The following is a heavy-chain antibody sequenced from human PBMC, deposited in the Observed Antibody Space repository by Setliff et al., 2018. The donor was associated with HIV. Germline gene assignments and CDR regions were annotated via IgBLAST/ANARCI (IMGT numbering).Heavy chain of an antibody. J-gene: IGHJ4*02. CDR2: INTNTGNP. CDR1: GYTFTTYA. Sequence: ASVKVSCKASGYTFTTYAMNWVRQAPGQGLEWIGWINTNTGNPTYAQGFTGRFVFSLDTSVSTAYLQINGLKAEDSAVYFCARDYENYFDHWGQGTLVTVSS. V-gene: IGHV7-4-1*02. CDR3: ARDYENYFDH. D-gene: IGHD3-3*01.